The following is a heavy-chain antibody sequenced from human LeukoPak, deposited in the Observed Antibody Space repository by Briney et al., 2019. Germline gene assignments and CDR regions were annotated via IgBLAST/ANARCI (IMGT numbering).Heavy chain of an antibody. J-gene: IGHJ3*02. CDR1: GYSFTHYW. V-gene: IGHV5-51*01. Sequence: GESLKISCKGSGYSFTHYWIAWVRRMPGKGLEWMGIIYPDDSDTRYSPSFQGQVTFSVDKSISTAYLQWSSVRASDTAMYYCARPRVYYYGSGSYNAFDIWGQGTMVTVSS. D-gene: IGHD3-10*01. CDR3: ARPRVYYYGSGSYNAFDI. CDR2: IYPDDSDT.